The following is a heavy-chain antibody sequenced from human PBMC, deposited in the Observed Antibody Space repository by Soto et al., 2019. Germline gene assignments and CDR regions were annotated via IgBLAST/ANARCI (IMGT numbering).Heavy chain of an antibody. D-gene: IGHD2-15*01. V-gene: IGHV1-69*08. CDR1: GGTFNTYT. Sequence: GASVKVSCKASGGTFNTYTFSWVRQAPGQGLEWMGSILPIMGSVNYAHDFRGRLSITADPSTTTAYMELTSLTSHDTAMYYCARIPRYSYATSDPLDNWGQGTLVTVSS. CDR3: ARIPRYSYATSDPLDN. J-gene: IGHJ4*02. CDR2: ILPIMGSV.